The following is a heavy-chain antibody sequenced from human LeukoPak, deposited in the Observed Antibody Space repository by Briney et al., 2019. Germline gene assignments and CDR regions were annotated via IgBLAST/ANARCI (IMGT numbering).Heavy chain of an antibody. CDR3: VTEEVTAVAFDF. Sequence: PGGSLRLSCAASGFSVSHKFMDWVRQAPGKGLEWVSVIYTGGKTDYADSVKGRFTISRDNSKNTLFLQMNSLRGADTAVYYCVTEEVTAVAFDFWGQGTMVTVSS. CDR2: IYTGGKT. D-gene: IGHD2-21*02. V-gene: IGHV3-66*01. CDR1: GFSVSHKF. J-gene: IGHJ3*01.